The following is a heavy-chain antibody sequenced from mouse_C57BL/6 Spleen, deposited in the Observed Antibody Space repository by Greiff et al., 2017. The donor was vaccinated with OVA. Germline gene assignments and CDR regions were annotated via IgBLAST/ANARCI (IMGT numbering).Heavy chain of an antibody. Sequence: EVKVVESGGGLVKPGGSLKLSCAASGFTFSDYGMHWVRQAPEKGLEWVAYISSGSSTIYYADTVKGRFTISRDNAKNTLFLQMTSLRSEDTAMYYCARDDYAPWWYFDVWGTGTTVTVSS. D-gene: IGHD2-4*01. V-gene: IGHV5-17*01. CDR2: ISSGSSTI. CDR1: GFTFSDYG. J-gene: IGHJ1*03. CDR3: ARDDYAPWWYFDV.